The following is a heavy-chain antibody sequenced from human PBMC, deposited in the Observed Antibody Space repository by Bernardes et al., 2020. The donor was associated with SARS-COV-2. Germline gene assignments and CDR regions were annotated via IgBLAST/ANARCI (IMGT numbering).Heavy chain of an antibody. Sequence: GGSLRLSCAASGFTFSSYSMNWVRQAPGKGLEWVSSISSSSSYIYYADSVKGRFTISRDNAKNSLYLQMNSLRAEDTAVYYCARDDYYDSSGYYYVTHWFDPWGQGTLVTVSS. D-gene: IGHD3-22*01. CDR2: ISSSSSYI. J-gene: IGHJ5*02. CDR1: GFTFSSYS. V-gene: IGHV3-21*01. CDR3: ARDDYYDSSGYYYVTHWFDP.